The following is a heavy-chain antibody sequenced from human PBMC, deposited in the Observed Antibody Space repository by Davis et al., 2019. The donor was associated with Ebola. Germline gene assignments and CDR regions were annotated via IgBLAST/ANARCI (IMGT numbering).Heavy chain of an antibody. J-gene: IGHJ3*02. CDR1: GFTFSSYS. D-gene: IGHD2-2*01. CDR2: ISSSSGTI. V-gene: IGHV3-48*02. CDR3: ARDFVPAAIRGTAFDI. Sequence: PGGSLRLSCAASGFTFSSYSMNWVRQAPGKGLEWISYISSSSGTIYSADSVKGRFTIYRANAKNSLYLQMNSLRDEDTAVYYCARDFVPAAIRGTAFDIWGQGTMVTVSS.